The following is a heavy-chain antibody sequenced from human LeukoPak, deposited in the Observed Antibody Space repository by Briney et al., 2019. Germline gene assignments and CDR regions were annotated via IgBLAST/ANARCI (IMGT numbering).Heavy chain of an antibody. D-gene: IGHD1-26*01. CDR3: ARERSILRLYALDV. Sequence: GGSLRLSCAASGFTFSTYDMHWVRQVTGEGLEWVSSIGTTGDTYYSASVKGRFTISREDAKNSVYLQMNSLRAGDTAVYYCARERSILRLYALDVWGQGTTVTVSS. J-gene: IGHJ6*02. CDR2: IGTTGDT. V-gene: IGHV3-13*01. CDR1: GFTFSTYD.